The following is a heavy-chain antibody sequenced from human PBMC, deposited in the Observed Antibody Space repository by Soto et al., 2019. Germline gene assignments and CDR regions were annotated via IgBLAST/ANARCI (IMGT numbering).Heavy chain of an antibody. J-gene: IGHJ5*02. CDR2: FGPKDGLP. CDR3: ATVVGLGRYYFDA. D-gene: IGHD2-15*01. Sequence: GASVKVSCKVSGHKVTELSIYWMRQSPGTGLECMGGFGPKDGLPVYAQNFEGRVTMTEDASTDTAYLEVENLRSEDTAVYFCATVVGLGRYYFDAWGQGSLVTVAS. CDR1: GHKVTELS. V-gene: IGHV1-24*01.